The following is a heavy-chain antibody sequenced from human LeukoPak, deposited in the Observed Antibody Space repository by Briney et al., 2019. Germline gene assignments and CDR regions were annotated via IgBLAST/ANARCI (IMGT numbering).Heavy chain of an antibody. CDR2: IYSGGST. D-gene: IGHD1-26*01. CDR3: ARVLGSYYAFDY. CDR1: GFTVSSKY. V-gene: IGHV3-53*01. Sequence: AGALRLFCAASGFTVSSKYISGVRQAPGKGLEGVSIIYSGGSTYYADSVKGRFTISRDNSKNTVYFQMNSLRAEDTAVYYCARVLGSYYAFDYWGQGTLVTVSS. J-gene: IGHJ4*02.